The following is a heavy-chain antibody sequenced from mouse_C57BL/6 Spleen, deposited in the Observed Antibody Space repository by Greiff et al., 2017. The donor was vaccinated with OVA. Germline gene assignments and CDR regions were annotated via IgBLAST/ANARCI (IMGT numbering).Heavy chain of an antibody. Sequence: VQLQQSGPELVKPGASVKLSCKASGYAFSSSWMNWVKQRPGKGLEWIGRIYPGDGDTNYNGKFKGKATLTADKSSSTAYMQLSSLTSEDSAVYFCARCGCGSSSDYFGGWGQGATLTVSS. V-gene: IGHV1-82*01. D-gene: IGHD1-1*01. CDR3: ARCGCGSSSDYFGG. J-gene: IGHJ2*01. CDR2: IYPGDGDT. CDR1: GYAFSSSW.